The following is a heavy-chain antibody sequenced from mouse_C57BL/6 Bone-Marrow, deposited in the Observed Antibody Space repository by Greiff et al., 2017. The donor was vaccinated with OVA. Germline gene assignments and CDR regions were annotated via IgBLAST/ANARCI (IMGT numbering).Heavy chain of an antibody. CDR3: ARSIYYYGSPAMDY. J-gene: IGHJ4*01. CDR2: INPNNGGT. V-gene: IGHV1-18*01. CDR1: GYTFTDYN. D-gene: IGHD1-1*01. Sequence: EVQLQQSGPELVKPGASVKIPCKASGYTFTDYNMDWVKQSHGKSLEWIGDINPNNGGTIYNQKFKGKATLTVDKSSSTAYMELRSLTSEDTAVYYCARSIYYYGSPAMDYWGQGTSVTVSS.